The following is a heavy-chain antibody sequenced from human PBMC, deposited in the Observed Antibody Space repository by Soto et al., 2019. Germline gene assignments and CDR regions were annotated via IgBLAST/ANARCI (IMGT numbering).Heavy chain of an antibody. Sequence: QVQLQESGPGLVKPSQTLSLTCTVSGGSISSGGYYWSWIRQHPGKGLEWIGYIYYSGSTYYNPPLTRRVTIPVDTSKNQFSLKLTSVTAAHPAVYSCARSLFPWGQGTLVTVSS. V-gene: IGHV4-31*03. CDR2: IYYSGST. CDR1: GGSISSGGYY. CDR3: ARSLFP. D-gene: IGHD6-19*01. J-gene: IGHJ5*02.